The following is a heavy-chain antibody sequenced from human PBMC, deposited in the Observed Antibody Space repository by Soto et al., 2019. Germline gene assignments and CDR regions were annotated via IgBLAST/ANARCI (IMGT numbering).Heavy chain of an antibody. CDR3: ARGSNHFDY. D-gene: IGHD4-4*01. CDR2: INSDGNST. Sequence: EVQLVESGGGLVQPGGSLRLYCAASGFTFSPFWMHWVRQVPGKGPVWVSRINSDGNSTSYADSVKGRFTISRDNAKNTLYLQMNILRAEDTAVYYCARGSNHFDYWGQGTLVTVSS. CDR1: GFTFSPFW. V-gene: IGHV3-74*01. J-gene: IGHJ4*02.